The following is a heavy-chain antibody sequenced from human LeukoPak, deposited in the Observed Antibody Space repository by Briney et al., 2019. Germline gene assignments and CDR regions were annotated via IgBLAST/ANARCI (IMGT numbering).Heavy chain of an antibody. CDR3: ARGGWFGELLFDY. V-gene: IGHV3-20*04. Sequence: GGSLRLSCAASGFXFDDYGISWVRQAPGKGLKWVSGINWNGGSTGYADSVKGRFTISRDNAKNSLYLQMNSLRAEDTALYYCARGGWFGELLFDYWGQGTLVTVSS. CDR2: INWNGGST. CDR1: GFXFDDYG. D-gene: IGHD3-10*01. J-gene: IGHJ4*02.